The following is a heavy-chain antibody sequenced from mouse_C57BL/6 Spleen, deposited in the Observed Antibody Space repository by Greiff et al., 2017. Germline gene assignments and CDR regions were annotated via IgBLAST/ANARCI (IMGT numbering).Heavy chain of an antibody. CDR3: ARADCSRSHWYFDV. Sequence: VQLQQSGAELVKPGASVKLSCKASGYTFTSYWMHWVKQRPGQGLEWIGMINPNSGSTNYNEKFKSKATLTVDKSSSTAYMQLSSLTSEDSAVYYCARADCSRSHWYFDVWGTGTTVTVSS. J-gene: IGHJ1*03. CDR2: INPNSGST. V-gene: IGHV1-64*01. CDR1: GYTFTSYW. D-gene: IGHD1-1*01.